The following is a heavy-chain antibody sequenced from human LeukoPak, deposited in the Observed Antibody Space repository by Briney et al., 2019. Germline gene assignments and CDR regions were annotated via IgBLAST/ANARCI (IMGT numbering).Heavy chain of an antibody. Sequence: GGSLRLSCAASGFTFSDYYMIWIRQAPGKGLEWVPYISSSGSTIYDADSVKGRFTISRDNAKNSLYLQMNGLRAEDTAVYYCARFPGSHYSSPLDYWGQGTLVTVSS. CDR1: GFTFSDYY. V-gene: IGHV3-11*01. CDR3: ARFPGSHYSSPLDY. D-gene: IGHD6-13*01. J-gene: IGHJ4*02. CDR2: ISSSGSTI.